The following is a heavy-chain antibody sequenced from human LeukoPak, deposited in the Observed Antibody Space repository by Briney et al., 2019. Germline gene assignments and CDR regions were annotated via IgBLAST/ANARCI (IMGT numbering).Heavy chain of an antibody. Sequence: PGASLRLSCAASGFTFSSYAMSWVRQAPGKGLEWVSAISGSGGSTYYADSVKGRFTISRDNSKNTLYLQINSLRAEDTAVYYCAKDQQVLRYFDWSMGDYFDYWGQGTLVTVSS. D-gene: IGHD3-9*01. CDR2: ISGSGGST. J-gene: IGHJ4*02. V-gene: IGHV3-23*01. CDR1: GFTFSSYA. CDR3: AKDQQVLRYFDWSMGDYFDY.